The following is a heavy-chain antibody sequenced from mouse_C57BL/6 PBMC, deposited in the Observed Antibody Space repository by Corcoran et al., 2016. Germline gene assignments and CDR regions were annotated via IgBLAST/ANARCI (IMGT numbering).Heavy chain of an antibody. CDR1: GYTFTDYY. CDR2: INPNNGGT. V-gene: IGHV1-26*01. CDR3: ARGWYYFDY. J-gene: IGHJ2*01. Sequence: EVQLQQSGPELVKPGASVKISCKASGYTFTDYYMNWVKQSHGKSLEWIGDINPNNGGTSYNQKFKGKATLTVDKSSSTAYMELRSLTSEDSAVYDCARGWYYFDYWGQGTTLTVAS. D-gene: IGHD3-3*01.